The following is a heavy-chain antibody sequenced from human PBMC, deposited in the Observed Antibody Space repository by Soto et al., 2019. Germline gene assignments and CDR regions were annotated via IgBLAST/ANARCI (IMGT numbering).Heavy chain of an antibody. CDR1: ELTFSNYW. V-gene: IGHV3-7*02. CDR2: IKQDGSAT. D-gene: IGHD2-21*01. J-gene: IGHJ5*02. Sequence: EVQLVESGGGLVQPGGSLRLSCTASELTFSNYWMSWVRQSPTKGLEWVANIKQDGSATYNEDSVKGRFIISRDNTKNSLFLQMNSLRVEDTAVYYCARGSAVAAHYLLHFVTWGQGTLVTVSS. CDR3: ARGSAVAAHYLLHFVT.